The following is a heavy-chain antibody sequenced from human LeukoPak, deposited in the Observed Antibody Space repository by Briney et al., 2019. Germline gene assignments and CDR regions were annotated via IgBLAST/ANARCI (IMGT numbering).Heavy chain of an antibody. J-gene: IGHJ6*03. CDR2: IKQDGSEK. V-gene: IGHV3-7*01. Sequence: GGSLGLSCAASGFTFSSYAMSWVRQAPGKGLEWVANIKQDGSEKYYVDSVKGRFTISRDNAKNSLYLQMNSLRAEDTAVYYCASSGGATISYYYYYMDVWGKGTTVTVSS. CDR1: GFTFSSYA. CDR3: ASSGGATISYYYYYMDV. D-gene: IGHD5-24*01.